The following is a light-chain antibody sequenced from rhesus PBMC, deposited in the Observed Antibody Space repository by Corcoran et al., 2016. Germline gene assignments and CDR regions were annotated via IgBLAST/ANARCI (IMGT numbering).Light chain of an antibody. CDR1: SSDIGDYNY. CDR2: EVS. CDR3: SSYAKISAFI. V-gene: IGLV2-13*02. Sequence: QAALTQSPSVSGSPGQSVTFSCTGISSDIGDYNYVSWYQQPPGKVPKLSIYEVSKRPSGVSDRFSGSKSGNTASLTISGLQDEDEADYYCSSYAKISAFIFGAGTRLTVL. J-gene: IGLJ1*01.